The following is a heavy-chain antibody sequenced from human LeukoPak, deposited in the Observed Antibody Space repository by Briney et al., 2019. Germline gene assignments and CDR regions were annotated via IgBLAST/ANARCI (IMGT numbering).Heavy chain of an antibody. CDR1: GFTFSSYA. J-gene: IGHJ4*02. CDR2: ISGSGGST. Sequence: GGSLRLSCAASGFTFSSYAMSWVRQAPGKGLGWVSAISGSGGSTYYADSVKGRFTISRDNAKNSLYLQMNSLRAEDTAVYYCAEGSESFSIYWGQGTLVTVSS. V-gene: IGHV3-23*01. CDR3: AEGSESFSIY. D-gene: IGHD1-26*01.